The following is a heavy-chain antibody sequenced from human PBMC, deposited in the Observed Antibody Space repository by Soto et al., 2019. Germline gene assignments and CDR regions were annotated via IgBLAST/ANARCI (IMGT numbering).Heavy chain of an antibody. D-gene: IGHD1-20*01. CDR3: ARDRPYNWNPQNGMDV. V-gene: IGHV1-18*01. CDR1: GYTFTSYG. Sequence: QVQLVQSGAEVKKPGASVKVSCKASGYTFTSYGVSWVRQAPGRGLEWMGWISAYNGNTNYAQKLQGRVTMTTDTSTSTAYMELRSLRSDDTAVYYCARDRPYNWNPQNGMDVWGQGTTVTVS. CDR2: ISAYNGNT. J-gene: IGHJ6*02.